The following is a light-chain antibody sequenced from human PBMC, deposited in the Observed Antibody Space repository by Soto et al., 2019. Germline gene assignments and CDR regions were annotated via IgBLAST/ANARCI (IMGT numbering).Light chain of an antibody. V-gene: IGLV1-44*01. J-gene: IGLJ3*02. CDR2: SNN. CDR1: SSNIGSNP. CDR3: AAWDDSLNGWV. Sequence: QSVLTQPPSASGTPGQRVTISCSGSSSNIGSNPVNWYQQLPGTAPKLLIYSNNQRPSGVPDRISGSKSGTSASLAISGLQSEDEADYYCAAWDDSLNGWVFGGGTQLTVL.